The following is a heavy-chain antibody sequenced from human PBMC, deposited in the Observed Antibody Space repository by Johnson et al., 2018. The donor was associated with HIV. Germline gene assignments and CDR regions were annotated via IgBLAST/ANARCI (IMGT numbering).Heavy chain of an antibody. D-gene: IGHD3-10*01. CDR3: ARNYGSGTYFCNEAFDM. CDR2: INWNGDST. J-gene: IGHJ3*02. Sequence: VQLVESGGGVVQPGRSLRLSCAASGFTFDDYGMSWVRQAPGKGLEWVSGINWNGDSTGYAESVKGRFTIFRDNAKNSTYLEMNSLRVEDTALYYCARNYGSGTYFCNEAFDMWGQGTRVIVSS. CDR1: GFTFDDYG. V-gene: IGHV3-20*04.